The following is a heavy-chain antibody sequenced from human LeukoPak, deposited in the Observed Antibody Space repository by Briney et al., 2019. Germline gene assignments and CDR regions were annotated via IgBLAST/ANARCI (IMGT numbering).Heavy chain of an antibody. J-gene: IGHJ4*02. D-gene: IGHD6-19*01. V-gene: IGHV3-7*03. CDR3: ARDFGDSSGWYNDY. CDR1: GLTSGNYW. Sequence: PGGSLRLSCVVFGLTSGNYWMSWVRQAPGKGLEWVADIKEDGSKMYYVDSAKGRFTISRDNAKNSVYLQMNSLRAEDTAIYYCARDFGDSSGWYNDYWGQGTLVTVSS. CDR2: IKEDGSKM.